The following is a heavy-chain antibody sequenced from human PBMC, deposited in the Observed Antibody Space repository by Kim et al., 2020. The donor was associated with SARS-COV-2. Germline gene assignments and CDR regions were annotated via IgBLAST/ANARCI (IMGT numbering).Heavy chain of an antibody. J-gene: IGHJ6*02. D-gene: IGHD5-12*01. CDR1: GFTFSSYA. Sequence: GGSLRLSCAASGFTFSSYAMSWVRQAPGKGLEWVSAISGSGGSTYYADSVKGRFTISRDNSKNTLYLQMNSLRAEDTAVYYCAKPGYSGYDFERNYYYYGMDVWGQGTTVTVSS. V-gene: IGHV3-23*01. CDR2: ISGSGGST. CDR3: AKPGYSGYDFERNYYYYGMDV.